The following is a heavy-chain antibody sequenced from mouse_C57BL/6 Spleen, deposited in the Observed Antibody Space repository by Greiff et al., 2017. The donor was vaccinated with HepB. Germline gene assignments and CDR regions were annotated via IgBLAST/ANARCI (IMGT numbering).Heavy chain of an antibody. V-gene: IGHV1-64*01. CDR1: GYTFTSYW. Sequence: QVQLQQPGAELVKPGASVKLSCKASGYTFTSYWMHWVKQRPGQGLEWIGMIHPNSGSTNYNEKFKSKATLTVDKSSSTAYMQRSSLTSEDSAVYYCARDSYGNSPFAYWGQGTLVTVSA. CDR2: IHPNSGST. CDR3: ARDSYGNSPFAY. D-gene: IGHD2-1*01. J-gene: IGHJ3*01.